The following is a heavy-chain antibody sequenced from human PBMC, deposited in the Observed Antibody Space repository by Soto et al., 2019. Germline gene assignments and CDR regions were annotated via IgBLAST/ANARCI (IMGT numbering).Heavy chain of an antibody. D-gene: IGHD5-12*01. CDR2: VGQSGYT. CDR1: NGSITSSNW. Sequence: QVQLQESGPGLVKPSGTLSLTCTVSNGSITSSNWWSWVRQSPGKGLEWIGEVGQSGYTNDIPSLKSRLTILLDKSTNRFSLRLTSVTAADTAVYYCARNRYGGYDFDSWGQGTLVTVSS. CDR3: ARNRYGGYDFDS. V-gene: IGHV4-4*02. J-gene: IGHJ4*02.